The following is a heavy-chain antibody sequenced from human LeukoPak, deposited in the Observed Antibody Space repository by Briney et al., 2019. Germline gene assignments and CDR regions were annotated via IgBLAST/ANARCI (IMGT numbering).Heavy chain of an antibody. V-gene: IGHV3-30-3*01. CDR2: ISYDGSNK. J-gene: IGHJ6*02. Sequence: GGSLRLSCAASGFTFSSYAMHWGRQAPGKGLEWVAVISYDGSNKYYADSVKGRFTIPRDNSKNTLYLQMNSLRAEDTAVYYCARSWIQLWPRRRYYGMDVWGQGTTVTVSS. CDR1: GFTFSSYA. D-gene: IGHD5-18*01. CDR3: ARSWIQLWPRRRYYGMDV.